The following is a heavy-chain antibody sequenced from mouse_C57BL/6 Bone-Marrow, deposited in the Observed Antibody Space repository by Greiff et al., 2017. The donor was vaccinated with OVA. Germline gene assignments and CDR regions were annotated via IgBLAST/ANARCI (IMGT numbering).Heavy chain of an antibody. V-gene: IGHV1-54*01. CDR3: ARRRRWLLLSFWYFDV. J-gene: IGHJ1*03. CDR2: INPGSGGT. D-gene: IGHD2-3*01. Sequence: QVQLQQSGAELVRPGTSVKVSCKASGYAFTNYLIEWVKQRPGQGLEWIGVINPGSGGTNYNEKFKGKATLTADKSSSTAYMQLSSLTSEDSAVYCCARRRRWLLLSFWYFDVWGTGTTVTVSS. CDR1: GYAFTNYL.